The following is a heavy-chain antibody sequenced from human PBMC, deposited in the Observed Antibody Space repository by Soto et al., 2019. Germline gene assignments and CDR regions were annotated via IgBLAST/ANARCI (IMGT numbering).Heavy chain of an antibody. CDR1: GFTFSSYA. Sequence: PVGSLRLSCAASGFTFSSYAMHWARQAPGKGLEWVAVISYDGSNKYYADSVKGRFTISRDNSKNTLYLQMYSLRAEDTAVYYCARDHPADYCGGDCYRIYWYFDLWGRGTLVTVSS. CDR3: ARDHPADYCGGDCYRIYWYFDL. J-gene: IGHJ2*01. CDR2: ISYDGSNK. D-gene: IGHD2-21*02. V-gene: IGHV3-30-3*01.